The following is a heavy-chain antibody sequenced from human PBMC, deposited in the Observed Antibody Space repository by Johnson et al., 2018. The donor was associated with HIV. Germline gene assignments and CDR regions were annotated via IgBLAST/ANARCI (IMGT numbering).Heavy chain of an antibody. J-gene: IGHJ1*01. V-gene: IGHV3-66*02. CDR2: IFSVGNT. CDR3: GLLGLRWAM. Sequence: VQLVESGGGVVQPGRSLRLSCAASGITVSSNYMNWVRQAPGKGLEWVSLIFSVGNTYYADSVKGRFTISRDNSKNMLYLQMHSLRGDDTGHNVRGLLGLRWAMWG. CDR1: GITVSSNY. D-gene: IGHD3-10*02.